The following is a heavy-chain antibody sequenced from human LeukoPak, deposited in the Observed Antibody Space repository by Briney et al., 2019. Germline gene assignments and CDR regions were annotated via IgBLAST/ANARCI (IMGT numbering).Heavy chain of an antibody. CDR2: INPNSGGT. V-gene: IGHV1-2*02. Sequence: ASVKVSCKASGYTFTGYYMHWMRQAPGQGLEWMGWINPNSGGTNYAQKFQGRVTMTRDTSISTAYMELSRLRSDDTAVYYWARDRGGNWFDPWGQGTLVTVSS. D-gene: IGHD3-3*01. J-gene: IGHJ5*02. CDR3: ARDRGGNWFDP. CDR1: GYTFTGYY.